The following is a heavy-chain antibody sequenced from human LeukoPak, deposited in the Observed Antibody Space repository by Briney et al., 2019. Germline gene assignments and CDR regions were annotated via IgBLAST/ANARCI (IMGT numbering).Heavy chain of an antibody. CDR3: ARASDYGDYGIDY. D-gene: IGHD4-17*01. CDR2: ISSSGTTK. CDR1: GFTFSGYE. J-gene: IGHJ4*02. V-gene: IGHV3-48*03. Sequence: GGSLRLSCAASGFTFSGYEMNWVRQAPGKGLEWVSYISSSGTTKYYADSVKGRFTISRDNAKNSLYLQMNSLRAEGTAVYYCARASDYGDYGIDYWGQGTLVTVSS.